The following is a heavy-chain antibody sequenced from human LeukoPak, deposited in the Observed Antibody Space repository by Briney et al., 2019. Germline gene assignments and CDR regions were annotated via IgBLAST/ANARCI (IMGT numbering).Heavy chain of an antibody. CDR2: ISGSGDNT. V-gene: IGHV3-23*01. CDR3: AKEEHIDGRFVTLDY. J-gene: IGHJ4*02. D-gene: IGHD3-3*01. Sequence: GGSLRLSCAASGFTFSSYAMSWVRQAPGKGLEWVSGISGSGDNTYYADSVKGRFTISRDNSKNTLFLQMSSLRAEDTALYYCAKEEHIDGRFVTLDYWGQGALVTVSS. CDR1: GFTFSSYA.